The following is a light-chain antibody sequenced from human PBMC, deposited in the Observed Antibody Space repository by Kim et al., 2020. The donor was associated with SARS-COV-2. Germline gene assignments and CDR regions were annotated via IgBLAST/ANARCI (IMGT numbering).Light chain of an antibody. J-gene: IGKJ4*01. CDR2: DAS. CDR1: QSISSY. CDR3: QQRSNWPPLS. V-gene: IGKV3-11*01. Sequence: SPGESATLSCRASQSISSYLAWYQQKPGQAPRLLIYDASNRATGIPARFSGSGSGTDFTLTISSLEPEDSAVYYCQQRSNWPPLSFGGGTKVEIK.